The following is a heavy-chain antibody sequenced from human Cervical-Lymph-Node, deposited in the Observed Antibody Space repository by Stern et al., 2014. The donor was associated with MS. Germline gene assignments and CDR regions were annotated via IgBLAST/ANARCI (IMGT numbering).Heavy chain of an antibody. CDR2: IFSNDEK. J-gene: IGHJ4*02. CDR3: ARIKESDYSNILDY. V-gene: IGHV2-26*01. Sequence: QITLKESGPVLVKPTETLTLTCTVSGFSLSDARMGVSWIRQPPGKALEWLAYIFSNDEKSYSTSLKTRLTISRDTSRSQVVLIMTNMDPVDTATYYCARIKESDYSNILDYWGQGTLVTVSS. D-gene: IGHD4-11*01. CDR1: GFSLSDARMG.